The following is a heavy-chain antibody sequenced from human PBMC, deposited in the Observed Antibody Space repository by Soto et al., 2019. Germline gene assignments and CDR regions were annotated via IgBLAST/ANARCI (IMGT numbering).Heavy chain of an antibody. CDR1: GGSISSGDYY. Sequence: RSLTCTVSGGSISSGDYYWSWIRQPPGKGLEWIGYIYYSGSTYYNPSLKSRVTISVDTSKNQFSLKLSSVTAADTAVYYCARGLGGEYRYSGDYRGQGTLVTVSS. CDR3: ARGLGGEYRYSGDY. V-gene: IGHV4-30-4*01. D-gene: IGHD3-9*01. CDR2: IYYSGST. J-gene: IGHJ4*02.